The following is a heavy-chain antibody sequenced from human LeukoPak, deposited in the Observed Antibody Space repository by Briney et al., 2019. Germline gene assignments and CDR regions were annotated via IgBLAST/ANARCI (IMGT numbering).Heavy chain of an antibody. V-gene: IGHV1-24*01. J-gene: IGHJ1*01. CDR1: GYTLTELS. D-gene: IGHD3-22*01. CDR3: ATFEGYYDSSGYPH. CDR2: FDPEDGET. Sequence: ASVKVSCKVSGYTLTELSMHWMRQAPGKGLEWMGGFDPEDGETIYAQKFQGRVTMTEDTSTDTAYMELSSLRSEDTAVYYCATFEGYYDSSGYPHWGQGTLVTVSS.